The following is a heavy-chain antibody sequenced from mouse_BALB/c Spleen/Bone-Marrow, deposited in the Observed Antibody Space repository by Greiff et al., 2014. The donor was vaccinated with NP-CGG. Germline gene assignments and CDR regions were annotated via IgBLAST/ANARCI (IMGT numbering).Heavy chain of an antibody. Sequence: EVQRVESGGDLVKPGGSLKLSCAASGFSFSGYGMSWVRQTPDKRLEWVATIGVGGTYTYYPDSVKGRFTNSRDNAKNTLYLRMSSLKSEDTAMYYCARPFTTVVATVFAYWGQGTLVTVSA. CDR3: ARPFTTVVATVFAY. V-gene: IGHV5-6*01. D-gene: IGHD1-1*01. CDR2: IGVGGTYT. J-gene: IGHJ3*01. CDR1: GFSFSGYG.